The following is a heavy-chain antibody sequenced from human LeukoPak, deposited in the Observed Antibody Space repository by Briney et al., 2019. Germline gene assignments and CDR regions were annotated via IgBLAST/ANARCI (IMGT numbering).Heavy chain of an antibody. J-gene: IGHJ3*02. V-gene: IGHV1-46*01. CDR3: ARDVNYYDSSGYYPGAFDI. Sequence: ASVKVSCKASGYTFTSYYMHWVRQAPGQGLEWMGIINPSGGSTSYAQKFQGRVTMTRDTSTSTVYMELSSLGSEDTAVYYCARDVNYYDSSGYYPGAFDIWGQGTMVTVSS. D-gene: IGHD3-22*01. CDR2: INPSGGST. CDR1: GYTFTSYY.